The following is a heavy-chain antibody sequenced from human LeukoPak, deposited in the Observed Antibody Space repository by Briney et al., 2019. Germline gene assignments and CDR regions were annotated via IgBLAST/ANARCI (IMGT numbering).Heavy chain of an antibody. J-gene: IGHJ6*02. CDR3: ATLDTIAGTGGHYYGMDV. V-gene: IGHV1-46*01. CDR1: GYTFTSYY. D-gene: IGHD5-12*01. CDR2: INPNGGST. Sequence: ASVKVSCKASGYTFTSYYMHWVRQAPGQGLEWMGIINPNGGSTSYAQKFQGRVTMTRDTSTSTVYMELSSLRSEDTAVYYCATLDTIAGTGGHYYGMDVWGQGITVTVSS.